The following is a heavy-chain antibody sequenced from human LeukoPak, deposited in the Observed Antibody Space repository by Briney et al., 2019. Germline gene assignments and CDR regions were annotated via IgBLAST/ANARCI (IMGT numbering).Heavy chain of an antibody. CDR3: ARVLKGDIVVVPAAQNWIDP. CDR2: INHSGST. D-gene: IGHD2-2*01. CDR1: GGSFSGYY. V-gene: IGHV4-34*01. Sequence: SETLSLTCAVYGGSFSGYYWSWIRQPPGKGLGWIGEINHSGSTNYNPSLKSRVTVSVDTSKNQFSLKLSSVNAADTAVYYCARVLKGDIVVVPAAQNWIDPWGRGTLVTVSS. J-gene: IGHJ5*02.